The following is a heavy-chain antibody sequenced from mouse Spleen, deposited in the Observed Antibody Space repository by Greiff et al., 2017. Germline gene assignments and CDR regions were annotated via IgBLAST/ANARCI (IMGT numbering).Heavy chain of an antibody. J-gene: IGHJ2*01. CDR1: GFNIKDDY. D-gene: IGHD3-3*01. Sequence: VQLQQSGAELVRPGASVKLSCTASGFNIKDDYMHWVKQRPEQGLEWIGWIVPENGGTEYASKFQGKATITADTSSNTAYLQRSSLTSEDTAVYDCTTEGTGGYFDYWGQGTTLTVSS. CDR3: TTEGTGGYFDY. CDR2: IVPENGGT. V-gene: IGHV14-4*01.